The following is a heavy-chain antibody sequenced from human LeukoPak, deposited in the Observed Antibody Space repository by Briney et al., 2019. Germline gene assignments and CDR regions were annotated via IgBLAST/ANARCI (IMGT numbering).Heavy chain of an antibody. J-gene: IGHJ1*01. CDR2: INHSGST. Sequence: SETLSLTCAVYGGSFSGYYWSWIRQPPGKGLEWIGEINHSGSTNYNPSLKSRVTISVDTSKNQFSLELSSVTAADTAVYYCARGLAVYAIDGYFQHWGQGTLVTVSS. D-gene: IGHD2-8*01. CDR1: GGSFSGYY. CDR3: ARGLAVYAIDGYFQH. V-gene: IGHV4-34*01.